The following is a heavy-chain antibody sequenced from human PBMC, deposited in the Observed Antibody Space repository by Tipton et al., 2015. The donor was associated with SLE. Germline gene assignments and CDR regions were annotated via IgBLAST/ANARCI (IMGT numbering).Heavy chain of an antibody. Sequence: SLRLSCAASGFTFSSYDMHWVRQAPGKGLVWVAGISYAGRNKYYTDSVKGRFTISRDNSKYTLYLQMNSLRAEDTAVYYCAKDEGIAAADLDYWGQGTLVTGSS. CDR3: AKDEGIAAADLDY. CDR2: ISYAGRNK. D-gene: IGHD6-13*01. CDR1: GFTFSSYD. J-gene: IGHJ4*02. V-gene: IGHV3-30*18.